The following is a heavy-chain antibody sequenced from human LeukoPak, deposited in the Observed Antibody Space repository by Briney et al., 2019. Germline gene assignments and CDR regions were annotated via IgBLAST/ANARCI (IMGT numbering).Heavy chain of an antibody. Sequence: ASVKVSCKVSGYTLTELSMHWVRQAPGKGLEWMGGFDPEDGETIYAQKSQGRVTMTEDTSTDTAYIELSSLRSEDTAVYYCATVDYYRGMPFDYWGQGTLVTVSS. CDR2: FDPEDGET. V-gene: IGHV1-24*01. J-gene: IGHJ4*02. CDR3: ATVDYYRGMPFDY. D-gene: IGHD3-22*01. CDR1: GYTLTELS.